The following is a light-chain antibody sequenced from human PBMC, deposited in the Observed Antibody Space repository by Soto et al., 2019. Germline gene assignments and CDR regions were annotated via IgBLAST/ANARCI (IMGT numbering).Light chain of an antibody. CDR3: SSYAGTHIV. CDR1: SSDDGGYNY. CDR2: DVS. V-gene: IGLV2-8*01. J-gene: IGLJ1*01. Sequence: QSALTQPPSASGSPGQSVDISCTGTSSDDGGYNYVSWYQQLPGKAPKLMIYDVSKRPSGVPDRFSGSKSGNSASLTVSGLQAADEADYYCSSYAGTHIVFGTGTKLTVL.